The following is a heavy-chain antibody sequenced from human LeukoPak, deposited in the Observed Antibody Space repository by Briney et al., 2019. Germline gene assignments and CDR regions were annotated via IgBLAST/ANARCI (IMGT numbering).Heavy chain of an antibody. CDR3: AKDGQEPITMIVVVITDFDY. Sequence: PGGSLRLSCSASGFSISNYGMHWVRQAPGKGLEWVAFIVDDGSWQQYADAVRGRFTISRDTSENTLYLQMNSLRAEDTAVYYCAKDGQEPITMIVVVITDFDYWGQGTLVTVSS. V-gene: IGHV3-30*02. J-gene: IGHJ4*02. D-gene: IGHD3-22*01. CDR2: IVDDGSWQ. CDR1: GFSISNYG.